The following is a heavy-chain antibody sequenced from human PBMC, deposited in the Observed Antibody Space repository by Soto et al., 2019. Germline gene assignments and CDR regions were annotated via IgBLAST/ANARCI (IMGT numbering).Heavy chain of an antibody. V-gene: IGHV4-59*01. CDR3: ARTTTLENYLDY. CDR1: GDSFSSYY. J-gene: IGHJ4*02. D-gene: IGHD2-15*01. CDR2: IYYTGSI. Sequence: TSETLSLTCTLSGDSFSSYYWSWIRQPPGKGLEWIGYIYYTGSIIYNPSLKSRVTMSADMPKKQFSLQLSSVTTADTAIYYCARTTTLENYLDYWGRGTLVTVSS.